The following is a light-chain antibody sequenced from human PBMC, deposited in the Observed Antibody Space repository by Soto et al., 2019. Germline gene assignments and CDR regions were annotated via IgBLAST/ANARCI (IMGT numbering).Light chain of an antibody. Sequence: DIQMTHPPSTLSASVGDRVTITCRASQNINKLLAGYQQKPGKAPKLLSYEASTLAGRVQSRCSGSGYGTEFARTTSRLQPEYLAPYCCEQYKMYSTFGQGTRGDIK. J-gene: IGKJ1*01. CDR1: QNINKL. CDR3: EQYKMYST. CDR2: EAS. V-gene: IGKV1-5*03.